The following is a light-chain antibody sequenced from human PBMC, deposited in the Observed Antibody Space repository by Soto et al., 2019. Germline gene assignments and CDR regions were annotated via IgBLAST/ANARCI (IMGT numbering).Light chain of an antibody. CDR2: GAS. J-gene: IGKJ5*01. CDR1: QSVSSSY. CDR3: QQYGSSPLIT. Sequence: SVLTQYTSTLSLSPGERATLSCRASQSVSSSYLAWYQQKPGQAPRLLIYGASSRATGIPDRFRGSGSGTDFTLTISRLEPEDFAVYYCQQYGSSPLITFGQANDWRL. V-gene: IGKV3-20*01.